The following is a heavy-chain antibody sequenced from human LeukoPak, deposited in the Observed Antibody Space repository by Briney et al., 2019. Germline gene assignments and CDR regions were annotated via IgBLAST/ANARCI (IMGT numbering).Heavy chain of an antibody. D-gene: IGHD2/OR15-2a*01. J-gene: IGHJ4*02. V-gene: IGHV4-34*01. CDR1: GGSFSGYY. CDR3: ARGIGVGPRLSTFDY. CDR2: INHSGTT. Sequence: SETLSLACAVYGGSFSGYYWSWIRQPPGRGLEWIGEINHSGTTNYNPSLKSRVTTSGDTPKNQFSLKLTSMTATDTALYYCARGIGVGPRLSTFDYWGQGSLVTVSS.